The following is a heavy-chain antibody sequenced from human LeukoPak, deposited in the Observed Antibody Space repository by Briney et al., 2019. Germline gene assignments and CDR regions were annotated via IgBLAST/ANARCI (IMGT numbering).Heavy chain of an antibody. V-gene: IGHV3-30*02. D-gene: IGHD2-2*01. CDR2: IRYDGSNK. J-gene: IGHJ4*02. CDR3: ANRGYCSSTSCSILDFDY. Sequence: PGGSLRLSCAASGFTFSSYGMHWVRQAPGKGLEWVAFIRYDGSNKYYADSVKGRFTISRDNSKNTLYLQMNSLRAEDTAVYYCANRGYCSSTSCSILDFDYWGQGTLVTVSS. CDR1: GFTFSSYG.